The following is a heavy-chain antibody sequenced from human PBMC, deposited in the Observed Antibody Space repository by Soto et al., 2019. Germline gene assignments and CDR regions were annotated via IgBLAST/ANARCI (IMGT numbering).Heavy chain of an antibody. J-gene: IGHJ3*02. Sequence: QVLLAQSGAEVKKPGASVKVSCKTSGYTFTSYIIQWVRQAPGQGLEWVGMINPSGGSTNYAQKFQGRVTVTRDTSTSTVYMDLSSLISEDTAVYYCGRVRTRDYWSGYSPVDIWGQGKMVTVSS. D-gene: IGHD3-3*01. CDR1: GYTFTSYI. CDR2: INPSGGST. V-gene: IGHV1-46*01. CDR3: GRVRTRDYWSGYSPVDI.